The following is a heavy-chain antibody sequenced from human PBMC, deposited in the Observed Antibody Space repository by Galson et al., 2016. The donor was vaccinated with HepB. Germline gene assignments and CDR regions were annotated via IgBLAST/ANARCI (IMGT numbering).Heavy chain of an antibody. CDR1: GGTFSRYA. V-gene: IGHV1-69*06. Sequence: SVKVSCKASGGTFSRYAISWLRQAPGQGPEWMGRIIPMIDTTNYAQKYQGRLTITADKSTSTVYMELSSLRSEDTAVYYCAKGSSRYSDYCYFMDVWGKGTTVTVSS. CDR3: AKGSSRYSDYCYFMDV. CDR2: IIPMIDTT. D-gene: IGHD4-11*01. J-gene: IGHJ6*03.